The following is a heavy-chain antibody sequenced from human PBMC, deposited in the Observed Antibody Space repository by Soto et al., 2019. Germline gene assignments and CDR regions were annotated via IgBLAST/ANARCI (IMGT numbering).Heavy chain of an antibody. J-gene: IGHJ5*02. CDR2: INPHGGST. Sequence: ASVKVSCKAPRDTFTSYYINWVLQAPGQGLEGMGVINPHGGSTAYAQKFKGRVTLTRDTSASAVYMEVSSLTSEDTAMYYCARSSGGNFGIIIEGTNWFAPWGQGTLVTVSS. V-gene: IGHV1-46*01. D-gene: IGHD1-26*01. CDR3: ARSSGGNFGIIIEGTNWFAP. CDR1: RDTFTSYY.